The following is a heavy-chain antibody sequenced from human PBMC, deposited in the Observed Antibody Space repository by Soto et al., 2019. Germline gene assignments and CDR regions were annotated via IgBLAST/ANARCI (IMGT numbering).Heavy chain of an antibody. CDR3: AKGGDDCSGGTCYYYYYGMDV. CDR1: GFTFSGYV. CDR2: ISGSGDST. V-gene: IGHV3-23*01. D-gene: IGHD2-15*01. J-gene: IGHJ6*02. Sequence: GGSLRLSCAASGFTFSGYVMSWVRQAPGKGLEWVSAISGSGDSTYYADSVKGRITISRDNSKNTLYLQMNSLRAEDTAVYYCAKGGDDCSGGTCYYYYYGMDVWGQGTTVTVSS.